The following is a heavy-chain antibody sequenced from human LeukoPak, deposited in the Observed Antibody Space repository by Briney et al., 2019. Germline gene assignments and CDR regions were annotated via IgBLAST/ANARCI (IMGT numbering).Heavy chain of an antibody. D-gene: IGHD3-10*01. CDR1: AFTFSSYA. V-gene: IGHV3-23*01. J-gene: IGHJ4*02. Sequence: GGSLRLSCTASAFTFSSYAMTWVRQAPGKGLEWVSEITGSGGSTYYADSVKGRFTISRDNSRNTLYLQMNSLRAEDTAVYYCARELFDFDYWGQGTLVTVSS. CDR2: ITGSGGST. CDR3: ARELFDFDY.